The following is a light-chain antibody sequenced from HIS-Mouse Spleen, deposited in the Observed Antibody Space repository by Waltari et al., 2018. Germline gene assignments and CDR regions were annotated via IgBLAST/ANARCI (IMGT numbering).Light chain of an antibody. CDR2: DVS. Sequence: QSALTQPASVSGSPGPSTTISCTGTTSDVGGYNYVSWYQQHPGKAPKLMIYDVSNRPSGVSNRFSGSKSGNTASLTISGLQAEDEADYYCSSYTSSSTEVFGGGTKLTVL. CDR3: SSYTSSSTEV. CDR1: TSDVGGYNY. J-gene: IGLJ2*01. V-gene: IGLV2-14*03.